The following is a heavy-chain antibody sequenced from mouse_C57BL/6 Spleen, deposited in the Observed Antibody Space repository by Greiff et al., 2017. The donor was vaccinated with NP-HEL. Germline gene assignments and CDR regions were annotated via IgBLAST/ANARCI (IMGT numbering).Heavy chain of an antibody. V-gene: IGHV1-42*01. CDR1: GYSFTGYY. CDR3: ARDHDAY. CDR2: INPSTGGT. Sequence: EVKLMESGPELVKPGASVKISCKASGYSFTGYYMNWVKQSPEKSLEWIGEINPSTGGTTYNQKFKAKATLTVDKSSSTAYMQLKSLTSEDSAVYYCARDHDAYWGQGTLVTVSA. J-gene: IGHJ3*01. D-gene: IGHD2-12*01.